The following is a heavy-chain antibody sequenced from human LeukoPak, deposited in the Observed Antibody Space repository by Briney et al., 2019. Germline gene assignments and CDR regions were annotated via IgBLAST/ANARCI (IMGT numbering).Heavy chain of an antibody. CDR3: ARVGPGGLRFLEWLPNAFDI. D-gene: IGHD3-3*01. Sequence: PSETLSLTCTVSGGSISSYYWSWIRQPPGKGLEWSGYIYNSGSTNYNPSLKSRLTISVDTSKNQFSLKLSSVTAADTAVYYCARVGPGGLRFLEWLPNAFDIWGQGTMVTVSS. J-gene: IGHJ3*02. V-gene: IGHV4-59*01. CDR1: GGSISSYY. CDR2: IYNSGST.